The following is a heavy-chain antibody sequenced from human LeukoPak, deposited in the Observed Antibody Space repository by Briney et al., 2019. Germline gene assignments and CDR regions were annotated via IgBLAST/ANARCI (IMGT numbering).Heavy chain of an antibody. J-gene: IGHJ4*02. CDR1: GFTFSSYW. CDR3: ASSRWYCGGDCYSGLGY. V-gene: IGHV3-74*01. CDR2: INSDGSST. Sequence: GGSLRLSCAASGFTFSSYWMHWVRQAPGKGLVWVSRINSDGSSTSYADSVKGRFTISRDNAKNTLYLQMNSLRAEDTAVYYCASSRWYCGGDCYSGLGYWGQGTVVTVSS. D-gene: IGHD2-21*02.